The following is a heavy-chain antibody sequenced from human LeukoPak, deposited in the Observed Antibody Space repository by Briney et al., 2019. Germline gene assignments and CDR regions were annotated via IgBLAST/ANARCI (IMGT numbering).Heavy chain of an antibody. D-gene: IGHD2-2*01. J-gene: IGHJ4*02. CDR2: IYYSGST. CDR3: ARQARVVPAAIRRGDIDY. Sequence: SETLSLTCTVSGGSISSSSYYWGWIRQPPGKGLEWNGSIYYSGSTYYNPSLKSRVPISVDTSKNQFSLKLSSVTAADTAVYYCARQARVVPAAIRRGDIDYWGQGTLVTVSS. CDR1: GGSISSSSYY. V-gene: IGHV4-39*01.